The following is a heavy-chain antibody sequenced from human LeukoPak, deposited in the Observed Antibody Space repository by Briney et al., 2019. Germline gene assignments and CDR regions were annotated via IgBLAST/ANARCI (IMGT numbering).Heavy chain of an antibody. D-gene: IGHD2-15*01. CDR1: GYTFTGYY. J-gene: IGHJ4*02. CDR2: INPNNGDT. Sequence: VASVKVSCKASGYTFTGYYMHWVRQAPGQGLEWMGWINPNNGDTKYTQKFNDRVTMTRDTSINTAYMELNRLTSDDTAVYYCARVQGYCSDGKCLFWGQGTLISVSS. V-gene: IGHV1-2*02. CDR3: ARVQGYCSDGKCLF.